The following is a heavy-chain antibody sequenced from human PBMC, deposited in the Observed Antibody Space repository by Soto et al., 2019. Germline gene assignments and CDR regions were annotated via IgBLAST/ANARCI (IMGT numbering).Heavy chain of an antibody. CDR2: IDPSDSYT. V-gene: IGHV5-10-1*04. CDR1: GYNFSNYW. J-gene: IGHJ5*01. CDR3: ARPFDSRGRYDS. D-gene: IGHD6-19*01. Sequence: GESLKISCKASGYNFSNYWITWVRQMPGKGLEWMGRIDPSDSYTTFSPSFQGQVTISADESINTVYLQWSSLKASDTAMYYCARPFDSRGRYDSWGQGTLVTVSS.